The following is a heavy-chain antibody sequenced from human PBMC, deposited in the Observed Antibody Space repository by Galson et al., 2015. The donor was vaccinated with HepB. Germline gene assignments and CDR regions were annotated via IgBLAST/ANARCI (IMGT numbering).Heavy chain of an antibody. V-gene: IGHV1-3*01. CDR3: ALDIVATISGLSY. J-gene: IGHJ4*02. Sequence: SVKVSCKASGYTFTSYAIHWVRQAPGQGLEWMGWINGGNDNTKYSQKFQGRVTITRDTSASTAYMELSSLRSEDTAVYYCALDIVATISGLSYWGQGALVTVSS. CDR2: INGGNDNT. CDR1: GYTFTSYA. D-gene: IGHD5-12*01.